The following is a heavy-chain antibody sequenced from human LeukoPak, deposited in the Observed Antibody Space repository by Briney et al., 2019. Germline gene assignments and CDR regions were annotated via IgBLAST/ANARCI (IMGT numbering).Heavy chain of an antibody. CDR3: ASDGHYDSSGYSRYNYYYMDV. Sequence: GSSVKVSCKGSGGTFSSYSISWVRQAPGQGLEWMGGIIPAFGTAHYAQKFQGRVTFTTDESTTTAYMELRSLRSEDTAVYYCASDGHYDSSGYSRYNYYYMDVWGKGTAVTVSS. D-gene: IGHD3-22*01. CDR2: IIPAFGTA. CDR1: GGTFSSYS. V-gene: IGHV1-69*05. J-gene: IGHJ6*03.